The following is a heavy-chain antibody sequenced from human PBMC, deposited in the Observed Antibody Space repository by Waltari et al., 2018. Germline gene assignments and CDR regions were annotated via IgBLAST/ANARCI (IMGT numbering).Heavy chain of an antibody. Sequence: EVQLVESGGGLVQPGGSLRLSCAASGFTFSSLEMNWVRQAPGKGLEWVSYISSSGSTIYYADSVKGRFTISRDNAKNSLYLQVNSLRAEDTAVYYCARERSYVFWSGLTYYFDYWGQGTLVTVSS. J-gene: IGHJ4*02. CDR3: ARERSYVFWSGLTYYFDY. D-gene: IGHD3-3*01. CDR2: ISSSGSTI. CDR1: GFTFSSLE. V-gene: IGHV3-48*03.